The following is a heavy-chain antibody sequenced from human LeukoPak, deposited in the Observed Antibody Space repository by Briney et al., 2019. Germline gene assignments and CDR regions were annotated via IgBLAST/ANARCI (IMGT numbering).Heavy chain of an antibody. CDR1: GGTFSSYS. CDR2: IIPIFGTA. CDR3: ARSGTQHYYYYYMDV. D-gene: IGHD3-10*01. Sequence: SVNVSFKASGGTFSSYSISWVRQAPGQGLEWMGGIIPIFGTANYAQKFQGRVTITADESTSTAYMELSSLRSEDTAVYYCARSGTQHYYYYYMDVWGKGTTVTISS. J-gene: IGHJ6*03. V-gene: IGHV1-69*13.